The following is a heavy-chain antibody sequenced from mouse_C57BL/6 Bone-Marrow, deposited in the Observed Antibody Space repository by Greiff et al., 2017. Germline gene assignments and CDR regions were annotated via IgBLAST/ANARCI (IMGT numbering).Heavy chain of an antibody. CDR3: ATLAHYYAMDY. V-gene: IGHV5-17*01. CDR1: GFTFSDYG. D-gene: IGHD6-1*01. Sequence: EVKLMESGGGLVKPGGSLKLSCAASGFTFSDYGMHWVRQAPEKGLEWVAYISSGSSTIYYADTVKGRFTISRDNATNTLFLQMTSLRSEDTAMYYCATLAHYYAMDYWGQGTSVTVSS. CDR2: ISSGSSTI. J-gene: IGHJ4*01.